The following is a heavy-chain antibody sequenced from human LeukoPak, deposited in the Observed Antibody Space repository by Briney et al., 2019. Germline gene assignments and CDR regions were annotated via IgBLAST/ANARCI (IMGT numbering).Heavy chain of an antibody. V-gene: IGHV1-18*01. CDR2: ISAYKGNT. CDR1: GYTFTSYG. J-gene: IGHJ4*02. D-gene: IGHD6-13*01. CDR3: ATQGATGYSSSWYGYFDY. Sequence: GASVKVSCKASGYTFTSYGISWVRQAPGQGLEWMGWISAYKGNTNYAQKLQGRVTMTTDTSTSTAYMELRSLRSDDTAVYYCATQGATGYSSSWYGYFDYWGQGTLVTVSS.